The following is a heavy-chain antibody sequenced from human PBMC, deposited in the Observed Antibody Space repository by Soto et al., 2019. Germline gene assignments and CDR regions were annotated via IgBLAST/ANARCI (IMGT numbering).Heavy chain of an antibody. V-gene: IGHV3-15*01. D-gene: IGHD1-26*01. J-gene: IGHJ4*02. CDR1: GFTFTNAW. Sequence: EVQLVESGGGLVKPGGSLRLSCAASGFTFTNAWMSWVRQAPGKGLEWVGRIKSKIDGGTTDYAAPVKGRFTISRDDSKNTLYLQMNSLKTEDTAVYYCTTDLRLSAHSGSYNGFDYWGQGTLVTVSS. CDR3: TTDLRLSAHSGSYNGFDY. CDR2: IKSKIDGGTT.